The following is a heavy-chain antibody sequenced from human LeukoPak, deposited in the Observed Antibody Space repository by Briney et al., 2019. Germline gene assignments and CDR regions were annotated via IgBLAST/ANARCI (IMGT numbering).Heavy chain of an antibody. V-gene: IGHV3-48*02. Sequence: GGSLRLSCAASGFTFTKYSMNWVRQAPGKGLEWVSYISSSSDTIYYADSVKGRFTISRDNAKNSLYLQMNSLRDEDTAVYYCARDKVDAVVPTAFDCGGQGTLVTVSS. D-gene: IGHD5-12*01. J-gene: IGHJ4*02. CDR3: ARDKVDAVVPTAFDC. CDR2: ISSSSDTI. CDR1: GFTFTKYS.